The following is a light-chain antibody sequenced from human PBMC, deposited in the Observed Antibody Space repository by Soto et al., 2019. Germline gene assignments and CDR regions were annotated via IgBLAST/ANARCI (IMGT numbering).Light chain of an antibody. CDR2: DTS. Sequence: EIVLTQSPATLSVSRGERATLSCRASQTVSSNLAWYQQRPGQPPRLLIYDTSTRATGVPARFSGSGSGTEFTLTISSLQSEDFAVHYCQQYNNWPLFGPGTKVDVK. V-gene: IGKV3-15*01. CDR1: QTVSSN. J-gene: IGKJ3*01. CDR3: QQYNNWPL.